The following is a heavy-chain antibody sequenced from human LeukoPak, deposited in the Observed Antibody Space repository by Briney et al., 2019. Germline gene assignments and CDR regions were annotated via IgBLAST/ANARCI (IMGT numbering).Heavy chain of an antibody. V-gene: IGHV3-7*01. J-gene: IGHJ4*02. Sequence: GGSLRLSCAASGFTFSNYWMSWVRQAPGKGLEWVANIKRDGSDNYYVGSVEGRFTISRDNAKNSLYLQMSSVRAEDTAIYYCARALYNRGWYPDYFDSWGQGTLVTVSA. CDR2: IKRDGSDN. D-gene: IGHD6-19*01. CDR1: GFTFSNYW. CDR3: ARALYNRGWYPDYFDS.